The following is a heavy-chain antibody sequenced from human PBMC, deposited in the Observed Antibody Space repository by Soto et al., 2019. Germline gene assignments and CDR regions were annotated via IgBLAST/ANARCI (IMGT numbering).Heavy chain of an antibody. CDR3: ARDGGSLGGATSDYYYGMDV. J-gene: IGHJ6*02. V-gene: IGHV1-2*04. CDR1: GYTFTGYY. Sequence: GASVKVSCKASGYTFTGYYMHWVRQAPGQGLEWMGWINPNSGGTNYAQNFQGWVTMTRDTSISTAYMELSRLRSDDTAVYYCARDGGSLGGATSDYYYGMDVWGQGTTVTVSS. CDR2: INPNSGGT. D-gene: IGHD1-26*01.